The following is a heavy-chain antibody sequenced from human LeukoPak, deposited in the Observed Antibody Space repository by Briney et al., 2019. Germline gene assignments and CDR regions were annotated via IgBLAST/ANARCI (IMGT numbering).Heavy chain of an antibody. CDR3: ARDVGSGIVVVMPAYYFDY. D-gene: IGHD3-22*01. CDR2: INPNSGGT. J-gene: IGHJ4*02. Sequence: GASVKVSCKDSRYTFTGYYMHWVRQAPGQVLEWMGWINPNSGGTNYAQKFQGRVTMTRDTSISTAYMELSRLRSDDTAVYYCARDVGSGIVVVMPAYYFDYWGQGTLVTVSS. V-gene: IGHV1-2*02. CDR1: RYTFTGYY.